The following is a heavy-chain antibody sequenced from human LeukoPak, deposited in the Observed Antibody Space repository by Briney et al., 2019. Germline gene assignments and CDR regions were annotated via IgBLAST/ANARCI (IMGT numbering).Heavy chain of an antibody. J-gene: IGHJ6*02. D-gene: IGHD3-10*01. Sequence: ASVKVSCKASGYTFTSYGISWVRQAPGQGLEWMGWISAYNGNTNYAQKLQGRVTMTTDTSTSTAHMELRSLRSDDTAVYYCARDSPITMVRGAHYYYGMDVWGQGTTVTVSS. CDR3: ARDSPITMVRGAHYYYGMDV. CDR2: ISAYNGNT. V-gene: IGHV1-18*01. CDR1: GYTFTSYG.